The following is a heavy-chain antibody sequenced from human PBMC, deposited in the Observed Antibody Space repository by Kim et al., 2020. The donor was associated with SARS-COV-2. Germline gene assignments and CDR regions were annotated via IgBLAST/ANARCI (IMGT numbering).Heavy chain of an antibody. CDR2: IYYSGST. D-gene: IGHD6-19*01. Sequence: SETLSLTCTVSGGSISSSSYYWGWIRQPPGKGLEWIGSIYYSGSTYYNPSLKSRVTISVDTSKNQFSLKLSSVTAADTAVYYCARRSSGWSSKFDPWGQGTLVTVSS. J-gene: IGHJ5*02. CDR1: GGSISSSSYY. V-gene: IGHV4-39*01. CDR3: ARRSSGWSSKFDP.